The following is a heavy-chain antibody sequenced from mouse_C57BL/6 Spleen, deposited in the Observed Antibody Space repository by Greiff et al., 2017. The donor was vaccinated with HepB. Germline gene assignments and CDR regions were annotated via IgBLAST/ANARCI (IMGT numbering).Heavy chain of an antibody. J-gene: IGHJ3*01. Sequence: EVKLLESGGGLVQPGGSLKLSCAASGIDFSRYWMSWVRRAPGKGLEWIGEINPDSSTINYAPSLKDKFIISRDNAKNTLYLQMSKVRSEDTALYYCASPYDYDGAWFAYWGQGTLVTVSA. CDR3: ASPYDYDGAWFAY. CDR1: GIDFSRYW. V-gene: IGHV4-1*01. D-gene: IGHD2-4*01. CDR2: INPDSSTI.